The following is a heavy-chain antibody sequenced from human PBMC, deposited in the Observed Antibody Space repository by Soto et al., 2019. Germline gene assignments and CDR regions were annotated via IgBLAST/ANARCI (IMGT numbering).Heavy chain of an antibody. CDR3: AIMGAFDI. CDR2: INCNGSST. CDR1: GFAFSGYS. D-gene: IGHD3-16*01. J-gene: IGHJ3*02. V-gene: IGHV3-20*01. Sequence: LRLSCAASGFAFSGYSMNWVRQAPGKGLEWVSGINCNGSSTGYADSVKGRFTISRDNAKNSLYLQMNSLRAEDTALYHCAIMGAFDIWGQGTMVTVSS.